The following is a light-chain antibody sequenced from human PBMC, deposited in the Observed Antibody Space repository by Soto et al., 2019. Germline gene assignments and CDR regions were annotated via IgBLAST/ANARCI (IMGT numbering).Light chain of an antibody. CDR3: HKYNSAPRT. CDR2: AAS. J-gene: IGKJ4*01. V-gene: IGKV1-27*01. Sequence: DVQMTQAPSSLSASVGDRVTITCRASQGISNYLAWYQQKPGKVPKLLIYAASILQSGVPSRFSGSGSGTDFTLTISRLQPEDVGTYYCHKYNSAPRTFGGGTKVEIK. CDR1: QGISNY.